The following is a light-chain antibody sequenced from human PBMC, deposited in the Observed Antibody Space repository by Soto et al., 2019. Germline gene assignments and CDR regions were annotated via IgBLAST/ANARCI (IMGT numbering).Light chain of an antibody. CDR3: CSYAGSSAFVI. J-gene: IGLJ2*01. Sequence: QSALTQPASVSGSPGRSITISCTGTSSDVGRYNLVSWYQHHPGKAPKLMIFEASKRPSGVSNRFSGSKSGNTASLTISGLQAEDEGDYYCCSYAGSSAFVIFGGGTKLTVL. V-gene: IGLV2-23*02. CDR2: EAS. CDR1: SSDVGRYNL.